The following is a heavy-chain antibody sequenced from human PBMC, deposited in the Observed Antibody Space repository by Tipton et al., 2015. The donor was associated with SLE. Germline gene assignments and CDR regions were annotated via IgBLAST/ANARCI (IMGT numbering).Heavy chain of an antibody. CDR1: GFTFSSYA. CDR3: ARVPGGFDPYGNYRYYYYMDV. V-gene: IGHV4-34*01. Sequence: LRLSCAASGFTFSSYAMSWVRQAPGKGLEWIGEINHSGSTNYNPSLKSRVTISVDTSKNQFSLHLSSVTAADTAVYFCARVPGGFDPYGNYRYYYYMDVWGKGTTVTVSS. CDR2: INHSGST. D-gene: IGHD4-11*01. J-gene: IGHJ6*03.